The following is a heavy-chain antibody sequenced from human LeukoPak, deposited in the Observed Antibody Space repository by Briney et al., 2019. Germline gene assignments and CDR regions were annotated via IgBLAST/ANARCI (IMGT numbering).Heavy chain of an antibody. CDR3: ARDQRSTEYYYYYYMDV. CDR1: GGSISSGGYY. V-gene: IGHV4-31*03. D-gene: IGHD2-15*01. J-gene: IGHJ6*03. Sequence: SETLSLTCTVSGGSISSGGYYWSWIRQHPGKGLEWIGYIYYSGSTYYNPSLKSRVTISVDTSKNQFSLKPSSVTAADTAVYYCARDQRSTEYYYYYYMDVWGKGTTVTVSS. CDR2: IYYSGST.